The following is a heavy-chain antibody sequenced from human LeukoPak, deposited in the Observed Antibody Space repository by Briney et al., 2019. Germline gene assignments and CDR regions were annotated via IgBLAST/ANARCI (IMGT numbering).Heavy chain of an antibody. V-gene: IGHV3-11*04. CDR1: GFTFSDYY. J-gene: IGHJ4*02. CDR3: ARADDSSSGYFDY. CDR2: ISNSGNTI. Sequence: PGGSLRLSCAASGFTFSDYYMSWIRQAPGKGLEWVSYISNSGNTIYYSDSVKGRFTISRDNAKNSLYLQMNSLRAEDTALYYCARADDSSSGYFDYWGQGTLVTVSS. D-gene: IGHD6-6*01.